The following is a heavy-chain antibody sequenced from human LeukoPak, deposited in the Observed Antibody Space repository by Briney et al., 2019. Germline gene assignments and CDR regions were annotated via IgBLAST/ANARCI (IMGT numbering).Heavy chain of an antibody. Sequence: GGSLRLSCAASGFTFSSYSMNWVRRAPGKGLEWVSSISSSSSYIYYADSVKGRITISRDNAKNSLYLQMNSLRAEDTAVYYCARDTHKGYFDWYTGRYYFDYWGQGTLVTVSS. D-gene: IGHD3-9*01. CDR3: ARDTHKGYFDWYTGRYYFDY. CDR2: ISSSSSYI. CDR1: GFTFSSYS. J-gene: IGHJ4*02. V-gene: IGHV3-21*01.